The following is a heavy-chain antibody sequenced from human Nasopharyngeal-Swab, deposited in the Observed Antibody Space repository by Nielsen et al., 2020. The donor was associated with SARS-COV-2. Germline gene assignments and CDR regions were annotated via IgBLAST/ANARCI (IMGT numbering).Heavy chain of an antibody. V-gene: IGHV1-46*01. CDR2: INPGGGSA. CDR3: ARGGDPIEVVAATDCFDP. J-gene: IGHJ5*02. Sequence: ASVKVSCKASGYTFTRYYIHWVRQAPGQGLEWMGIINPGGGSARYSQNFQGRVTMTRDTSTSTVYMGLSSLRSEDTAVYYCARGGDPIEVVAATDCFDPWGQGTLVTVSS. CDR1: GYTFTRYY. D-gene: IGHD2-15*01.